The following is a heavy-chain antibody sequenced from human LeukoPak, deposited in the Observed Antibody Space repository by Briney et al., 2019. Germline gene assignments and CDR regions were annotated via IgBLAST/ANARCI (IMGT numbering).Heavy chain of an antibody. CDR2: IYYSGCT. V-gene: IGHV4-59*01. Sequence: ASETLSLTCTVSGGSISSYYWSWIRQPPGKGLVGIGYIYYSGCTNYNPSLKSRIPISVDTFKNQFSLKLSSVTASDPAMYFFARYASAYDSSVYYSYDFDYWGQGTLVTVSS. CDR3: ARYASAYDSSVYYSYDFDY. J-gene: IGHJ4*02. D-gene: IGHD3-22*01. CDR1: GGSISSYY.